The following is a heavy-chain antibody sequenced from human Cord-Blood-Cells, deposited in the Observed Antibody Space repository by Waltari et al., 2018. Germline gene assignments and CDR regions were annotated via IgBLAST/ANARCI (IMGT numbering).Heavy chain of an antibody. D-gene: IGHD3-10*01. CDR3: ATLGASIRRLDY. CDR2: IIPIFGTA. V-gene: IGHV1-69*01. CDR1: GGSFTSYA. Sequence: QVHLLQSAAAVKKPGSSVKVSCKAAGGSFTSYAISLVRQAPGQGLEWMGGIIPIFGTANYAQKFQGRVTITADESTSTAYMELSSLRSEDTAVYYCATLGASIRRLDYWGQGTLVTVSS. J-gene: IGHJ4*02.